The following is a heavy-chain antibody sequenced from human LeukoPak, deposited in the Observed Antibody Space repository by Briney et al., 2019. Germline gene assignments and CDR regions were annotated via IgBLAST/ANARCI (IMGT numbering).Heavy chain of an antibody. Sequence: SGPTLVKPTQTLTLTCTFACFSLTTNEVAVGWIRQPPGKPLEWLALIYWDDEKRYRPSLKDRITITKNTSKNQVVLTITNMDPVDTGTYYCAHTRWTRGYFDSWGQGTLVTVSS. CDR1: CFSLTTNEVA. V-gene: IGHV2-5*02. D-gene: IGHD5-24*01. J-gene: IGHJ4*02. CDR2: IYWDDEK. CDR3: AHTRWTRGYFDS.